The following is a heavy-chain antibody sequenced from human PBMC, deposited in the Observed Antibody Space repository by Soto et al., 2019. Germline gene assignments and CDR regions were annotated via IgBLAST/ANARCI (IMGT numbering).Heavy chain of an antibody. V-gene: IGHV1-58*01. CDR2: IVVGSGNT. CDR3: AADKGHSSGWYFYYYGMDV. Sequence: SVKVSCNASGFTSTSSSVQWVRRARGQRLEWIGWIVVGSGNTNYAQKFQERVTITRDMSTSTAYMELSSLRSEDTAVYYCAADKGHSSGWYFYYYGMDVWGQGTTVTVS. D-gene: IGHD6-19*01. J-gene: IGHJ6*02. CDR1: GFTSTSSS.